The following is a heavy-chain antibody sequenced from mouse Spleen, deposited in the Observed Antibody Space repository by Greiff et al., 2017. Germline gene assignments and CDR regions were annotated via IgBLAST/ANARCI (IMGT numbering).Heavy chain of an antibody. Sequence: EVMLVESGGGLVKPGGSLKLSCAASGFTFSDYGMHWVRQAPEKGLEWVAYISSGSSTIYYADTVKGRFTISRDNAKNTLFLQMTSLRSEDTAMYYCARRLGDYFDYWGQGTTLTVSS. CDR2: ISSGSSTI. V-gene: IGHV5-17*01. J-gene: IGHJ2*01. CDR3: ARRLGDYFDY. CDR1: GFTFSDYG.